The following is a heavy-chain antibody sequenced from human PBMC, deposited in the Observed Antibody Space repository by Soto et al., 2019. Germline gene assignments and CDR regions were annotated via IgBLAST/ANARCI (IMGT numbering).Heavy chain of an antibody. D-gene: IGHD6-19*01. J-gene: IGHJ4*02. CDR2: IDNTGSVI. Sequence: EVQLVESGGGLVQPGGSLRLSCAASGFTFSRYWMHWVRQTPGKGLVWVSRIDNTGSVITYADSVKGRFTISRDNAKNTLYLQTNSLRAEDTALYYCARDQTVAGPTTFDYCGQGTLVTVSS. CDR3: ARDQTVAGPTTFDY. CDR1: GFTFSRYW. V-gene: IGHV3-74*01.